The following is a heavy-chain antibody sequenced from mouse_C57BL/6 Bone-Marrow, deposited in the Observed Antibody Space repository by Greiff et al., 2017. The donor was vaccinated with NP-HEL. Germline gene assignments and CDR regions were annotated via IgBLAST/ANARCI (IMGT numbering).Heavy chain of an antibody. CDR3: ARDYDGSSYVGYFDV. Sequence: EVQLQQSGPELVKPGASVKIPCKASGYTFTDYNMDWVKQSHGKSLEWIGDINPNNGGTIYNQKFKGKATLTVDKSSSTAYMELRRLTSEDTAVYYWARDYDGSSYVGYFDVWGTGTTVTVSS. D-gene: IGHD1-1*01. CDR1: GYTFTDYN. J-gene: IGHJ1*03. V-gene: IGHV1-18*01. CDR2: INPNNGGT.